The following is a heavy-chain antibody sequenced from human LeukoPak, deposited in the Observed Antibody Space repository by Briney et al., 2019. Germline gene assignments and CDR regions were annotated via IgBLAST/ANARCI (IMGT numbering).Heavy chain of an antibody. CDR3: ARVGGERAYDFWSGNYYYYYMDV. J-gene: IGHJ6*03. CDR2: IYYSGST. Sequence: LRLSCAASGFTFSSYEMNWVRQPPGKGLEWIGSIYYSGSTYYNPSLKSRVTISVDTSKNQFSLKLSSVTAADTAVYYCARVGGERAYDFWSGNYYYYYMDVWGKGTTVTVSS. D-gene: IGHD3-3*01. V-gene: IGHV4-39*07. CDR1: GFTFSSYE.